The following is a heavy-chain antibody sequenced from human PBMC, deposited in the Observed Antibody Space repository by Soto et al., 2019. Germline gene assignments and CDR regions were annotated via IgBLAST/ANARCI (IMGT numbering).Heavy chain of an antibody. Sequence: GGSLRLSCAASGFTFSDSYMSWIRQAPGKGLEWISYITFSGNTVYYADSLKGRFTISRDNAKNSLYLQMNSLRAEDTAVYYCARNPDPYSSPADAFDIWGQGTMVTVSS. V-gene: IGHV3-11*04. CDR1: GFTFSDSY. CDR2: ITFSGNTV. J-gene: IGHJ3*02. CDR3: ARNPDPYSSPADAFDI. D-gene: IGHD6-13*01.